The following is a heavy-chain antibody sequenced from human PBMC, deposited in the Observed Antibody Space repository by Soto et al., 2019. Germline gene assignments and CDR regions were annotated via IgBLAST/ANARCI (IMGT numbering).Heavy chain of an antibody. CDR2: IYYNDDR. V-gene: IGHV2-5*01. Sequence: GSGPTLVNHTQTLTLTCTFSGFSFTTAGVAVGWIRQTPGGALEWLTLIYYNDDRRFSPSLKTRLTITGDTSKNQVVLSLTNVDPGDTATYFCAHSDGGYEIIYFDFWGQGIPVTVSS. CDR3: AHSDGGYEIIYFDF. J-gene: IGHJ4*02. CDR1: GFSFTTAGVA. D-gene: IGHD5-12*01.